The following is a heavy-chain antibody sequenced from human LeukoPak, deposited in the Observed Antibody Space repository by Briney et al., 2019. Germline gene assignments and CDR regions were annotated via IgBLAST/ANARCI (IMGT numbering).Heavy chain of an antibody. CDR2: ISGSGGST. CDR3: AKDQGGSWYGGDFFDY. J-gene: IGHJ4*02. D-gene: IGHD6-13*01. Sequence: GGSLRLSCAASGFTFSSYAMSWVRQAPGKGLEWASAISGSGGSTYYADSVKGRFTISRDNSKNTLYLQMNSLRAEDTAVYYCAKDQGGSWYGGDFFDYWGQGTLVT. V-gene: IGHV3-23*01. CDR1: GFTFSSYA.